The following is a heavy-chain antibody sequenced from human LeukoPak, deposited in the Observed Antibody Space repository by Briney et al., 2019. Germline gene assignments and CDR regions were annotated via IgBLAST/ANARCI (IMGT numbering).Heavy chain of an antibody. CDR3: AMGEGAVAGSFDY. CDR2: IHRGGNT. J-gene: IGHJ4*02. Sequence: EQSLRLSCAASVFTVRRNYMGCVRQAPGKGLEWVSVIHRGGNTYYADSVKGRFTISRDNSKNTLYLQMNSLRPEDTAVYYCAMGEGAVAGSFDYWGQGTLVTVSS. CDR1: VFTVRRNY. V-gene: IGHV3-66*02. D-gene: IGHD6-19*01.